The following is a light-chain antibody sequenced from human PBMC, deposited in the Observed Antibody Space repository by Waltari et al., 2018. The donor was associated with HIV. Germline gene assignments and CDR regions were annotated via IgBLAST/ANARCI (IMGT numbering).Light chain of an antibody. CDR3: AAWDDSLNAPV. CDR1: SSNIGSNT. J-gene: IGLJ3*02. CDR2: SNK. V-gene: IGLV1-44*01. Sequence: QSVLTQPPSASGTPGQRVTISCSGSSSNIGSNTVNWYQQLPATAPKLLIYSNKQRPSGVPDRFSGSKSGTSASLAISGLQSEDEADYYCAAWDDSLNAPVFGGGTKLTVL.